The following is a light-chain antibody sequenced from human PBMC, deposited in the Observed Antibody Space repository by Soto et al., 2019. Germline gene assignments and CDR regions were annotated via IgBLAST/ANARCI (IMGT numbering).Light chain of an antibody. CDR3: SSYTSSSTWL. CDR1: SSDVGGHNY. J-gene: IGLJ3*02. CDR2: EVS. Sequence: QSALTQPASVSGSPGQSITISCTGTSSDVGGHNYVSWYQQHPGKAPKLMIYEVSNRPSGVSNRFSGSKSGNTASLTISGLQAEDEADYYCSSYTSSSTWLFGGGTKVTVL. V-gene: IGLV2-14*01.